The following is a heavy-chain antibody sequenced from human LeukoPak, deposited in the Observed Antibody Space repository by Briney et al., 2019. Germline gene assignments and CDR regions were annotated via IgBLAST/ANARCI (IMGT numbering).Heavy chain of an antibody. CDR2: IYYSGST. Sequence: SETLSLTCTVSGGSISSSSYYWGWIRQPPGKGLEWIGSIYYSGSTYYNPSLKSRVTISVDTSKNQFSLKLSSVTAADTAVYYCARPTFGIAARPVSRRAATEVVMDVWGKGTTVTVSS. V-gene: IGHV4-39*01. J-gene: IGHJ6*03. D-gene: IGHD6-6*01. CDR3: ARPTFGIAARPVSRRAATEVVMDV. CDR1: GGSISSSSYY.